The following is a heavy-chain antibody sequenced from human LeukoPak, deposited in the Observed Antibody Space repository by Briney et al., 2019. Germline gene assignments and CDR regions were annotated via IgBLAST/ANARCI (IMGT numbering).Heavy chain of an antibody. D-gene: IGHD3-3*01. Sequence: PGGSLIISCAASGFTFSSYWMSWVRQAPGKGLEGVANIKQDGSEKNYVDSVKGRFTISRDNAKNSLYLQMNSLRAEDTAVYYCAIDPHDFWSGYYPGAFDIWGQGTMVTVSS. V-gene: IGHV3-7*01. CDR2: IKQDGSEK. J-gene: IGHJ3*02. CDR1: GFTFSSYW. CDR3: AIDPHDFWSGYYPGAFDI.